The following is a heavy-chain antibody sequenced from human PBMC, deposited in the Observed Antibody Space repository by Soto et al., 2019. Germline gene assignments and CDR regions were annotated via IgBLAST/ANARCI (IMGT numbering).Heavy chain of an antibody. D-gene: IGHD2-21*02. J-gene: IGHJ5*02. V-gene: IGHV2-5*02. Sequence: QITLRESGPTLVEPTQTLTLTCTFSGFSLTTSGVGVGWIRQPPGKALEWLAFIYWDDDKRYSPSLRSRLTISKDPSKNQVVLTMTNMDPVDTDKYHCAHRQEFNSDCHGGWFGPWGQGTLVTVAS. CDR3: AHRQEFNSDCHGGWFGP. CDR1: GFSLTTSGVG. CDR2: IYWDDDK.